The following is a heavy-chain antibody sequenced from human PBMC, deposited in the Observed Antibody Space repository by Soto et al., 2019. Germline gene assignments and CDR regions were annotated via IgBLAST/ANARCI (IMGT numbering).Heavy chain of an antibody. J-gene: IGHJ5*02. D-gene: IGHD6-13*01. CDR3: VRVVAAAGT. Sequence: RLAQTGGGLIQPGGSLRLPCAASGFTVSTNYMGWVRQAPGKGLEWVSLINTGNSSFYADSVKGRFTISRDSSKNTLYLQMNSLRVEDTAVDYCVRVVAAAGTWGQGALVTVSS. V-gene: IGHV3-53*02. CDR2: INTGNSS. CDR1: GFTVSTNY.